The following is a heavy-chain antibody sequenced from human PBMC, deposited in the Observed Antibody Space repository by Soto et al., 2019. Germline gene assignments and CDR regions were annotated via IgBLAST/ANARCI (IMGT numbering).Heavy chain of an antibody. CDR2: FYTDGRT. CDR3: GRGQIVGVTAPDS. J-gene: IGHJ4*02. V-gene: IGHV3-53*01. Sequence: EVQLVASGGGLIQPGGSLRLSCAASGFSVSSKYMSWFRQAPGKGLEWVSVFYTDGRTFYAESVKGRFTISRDNSENTIYLQMNSLRAEDTAVYYCGRGQIVGVTAPDSWGQGTLVTVSS. D-gene: IGHD1-26*01. CDR1: GFSVSSKY.